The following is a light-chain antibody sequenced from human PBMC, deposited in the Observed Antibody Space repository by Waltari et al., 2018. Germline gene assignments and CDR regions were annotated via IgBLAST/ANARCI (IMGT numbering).Light chain of an antibody. CDR2: SAS. J-gene: IGKJ1*01. Sequence: ESVLTQSPGTASLSPGERATLPCRASQSVGSSSLARYQQKPGQAPRLVIYSASRRATGIPDRFSGSGSGTDFSLTISRLEPEDFAVYYCQQHGTLPATFGQGTKVEIK. V-gene: IGKV3-20*01. CDR1: QSVGSSS. CDR3: QQHGTLPAT.